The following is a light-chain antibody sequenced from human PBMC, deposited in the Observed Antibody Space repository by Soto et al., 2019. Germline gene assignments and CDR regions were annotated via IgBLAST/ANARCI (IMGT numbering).Light chain of an antibody. CDR2: SAS. Sequence: DIQLTQSPGFLSSSLGDIASITCRASQGISSYLAWYQQKPGKAPELLIYSASSLQGGVPSRFTGSGSGTDFTLTISSLQPEDFATYYCQQSYSTPWTFGQGTKVDIK. CDR3: QQSYSTPWT. CDR1: QGISSY. J-gene: IGKJ1*01. V-gene: IGKV1-39*01.